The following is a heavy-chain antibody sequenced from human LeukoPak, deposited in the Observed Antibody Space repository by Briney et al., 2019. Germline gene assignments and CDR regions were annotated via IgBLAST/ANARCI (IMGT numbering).Heavy chain of an antibody. D-gene: IGHD6-13*01. CDR3: ATLYSSSWYSRGNFDY. CDR1: GFTVSSNY. CDR2: INWNGGST. V-gene: IGHV3-20*04. J-gene: IGHJ4*02. Sequence: GGSLRLSCAASGFTVSSNYMSWVRQAPGKGLEWVSGINWNGGSTGYADSVKGRFTISRDNAKNSLYLQMNSLRAEDTALYYCATLYSSSWYSRGNFDYWGQGTLVTVSS.